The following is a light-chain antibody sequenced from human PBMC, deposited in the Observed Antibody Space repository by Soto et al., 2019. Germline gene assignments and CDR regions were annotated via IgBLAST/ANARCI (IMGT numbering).Light chain of an antibody. CDR1: SGSIANNF. CDR2: KDN. CDR3: QSYDNNNHWV. Sequence: NFMLTQPHSVSESPGKTVTMSCTRSSGSIANNFVQWYQQRPGSSPTTVIYKDNQRPSGVPDRFSGSIDSSSNSSSPSISGLENEDEAYYYCQSYDNNNHWVFGGGTKLTVL. J-gene: IGLJ3*02. V-gene: IGLV6-57*01.